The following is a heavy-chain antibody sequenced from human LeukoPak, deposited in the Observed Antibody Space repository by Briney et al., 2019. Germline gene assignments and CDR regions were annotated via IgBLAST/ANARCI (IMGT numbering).Heavy chain of an antibody. V-gene: IGHV3-21*06. CDR1: GFTFSGYS. CDR2: ISSSSNYI. J-gene: IGHJ4*02. CDR3: ARDPPGVRDGYNTIDY. Sequence: GGSLRLSCAASGFTFSGYSVNWVRQAPGGGLEWVSSISSSSNYIYYAVSVKGRFTISRDNAKNSLFLQMNSLRAEDTAVYYCARDPPGVRDGYNTIDYWGQGTLVTVSS. D-gene: IGHD5-24*01.